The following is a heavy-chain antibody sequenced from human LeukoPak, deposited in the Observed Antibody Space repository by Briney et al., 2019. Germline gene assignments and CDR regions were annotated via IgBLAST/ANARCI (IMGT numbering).Heavy chain of an antibody. J-gene: IGHJ4*02. CDR2: TSSSGSTI. D-gene: IGHD6-19*01. CDR1: GFTFSDYY. CDR3: AKYFLLGAVAGTPLDS. Sequence: GGSLRLSCAASGFTFSDYYMSWIRQAPGKGLEWVSYTSSSGSTIYYADSVKGRFTISRDNAEKTVYLQMNSLRVEDTAVYYCAKYFLLGAVAGTPLDSWGQGTLASVSS. V-gene: IGHV3-11*01.